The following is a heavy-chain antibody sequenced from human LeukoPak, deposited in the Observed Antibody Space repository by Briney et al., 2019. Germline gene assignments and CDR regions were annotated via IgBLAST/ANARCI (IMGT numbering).Heavy chain of an antibody. CDR3: ARGRDYIWGMSGY. CDR2: ISHSGSN. J-gene: IGHJ4*02. Sequence: SETLSLTCAVYDGSLSGYWWSWIRQSPGKGLEWIGDISHSGSNNYNPSFKSRVTVSGETSNKQVSLKMTSVTAADTAVYFCARGRDYIWGMSGYWGQGAQVIVSS. V-gene: IGHV4-34*01. D-gene: IGHD3-16*01. CDR1: DGSLSGYW.